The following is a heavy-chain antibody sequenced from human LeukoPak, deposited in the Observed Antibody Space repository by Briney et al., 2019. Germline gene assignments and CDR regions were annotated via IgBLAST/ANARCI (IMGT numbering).Heavy chain of an antibody. V-gene: IGHV3-30*02. CDR3: AKDAGSNSSSWYEVY. CDR2: IRYDGSNK. Sequence: RAGGSLRLSCAASGFSFSSYGMHWVRQAPGKGLEWVAFIRYDGSNKYYADSVKGRFTISRDNSKNTLYLQMNSLRAEDTAVYYCAKDAGSNSSSWYEVYWGQGTLVTVSS. D-gene: IGHD6-13*01. J-gene: IGHJ4*02. CDR1: GFSFSSYG.